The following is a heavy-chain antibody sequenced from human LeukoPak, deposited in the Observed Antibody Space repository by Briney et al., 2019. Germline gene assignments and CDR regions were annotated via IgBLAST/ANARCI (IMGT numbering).Heavy chain of an antibody. V-gene: IGHV4-59*01. CDR2: VYYSGST. CDR1: GGSISSYY. J-gene: IGHJ1*01. D-gene: IGHD6-19*01. Sequence: SETLSLTCTVSGGSISSYYWNWIRQPPGKGLEWIGYVYYSGSTNYNPSLKSRVTISVDTSKNQFSLKLSSVTAADTAVYYCARGGWYPESFQHWGQGALVTVSS. CDR3: ARGGWYPESFQH.